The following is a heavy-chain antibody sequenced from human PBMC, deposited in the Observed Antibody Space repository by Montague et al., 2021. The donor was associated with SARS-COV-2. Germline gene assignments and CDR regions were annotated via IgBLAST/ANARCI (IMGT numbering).Heavy chain of an antibody. Sequence: CAISGDSVSSDTAAWHWIRLSPSRGLEWLGRTFYRSQWHTDSAASVRSRISFSGDISKNQFSLHLNSVTPEDTAIYYCARDGDYGGTWYSFLQNWGQGTLVIVSS. CDR2: TFYRSQWHT. J-gene: IGHJ1*01. D-gene: IGHD4-17*01. CDR3: ARDGDYGGTWYSFLQN. CDR1: GDSVSSDTAA. V-gene: IGHV6-1*01.